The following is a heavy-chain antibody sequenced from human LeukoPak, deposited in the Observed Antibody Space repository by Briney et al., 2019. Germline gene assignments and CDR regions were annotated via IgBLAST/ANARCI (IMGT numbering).Heavy chain of an antibody. D-gene: IGHD4-17*01. V-gene: IGHV3-9*01. J-gene: IGHJ4*02. CDR1: GFTFDDYA. Sequence: GGSLRLSCAASGFTFDDYAMHWVRQAPGKGLEWVSGISWNSGSIGYADSVKGRFTISRDNAKNSLYLQMNSLRAEDTAVYYCAKDSDGDEDYWGQGTLVTVSS. CDR2: ISWNSGSI. CDR3: AKDSDGDEDY.